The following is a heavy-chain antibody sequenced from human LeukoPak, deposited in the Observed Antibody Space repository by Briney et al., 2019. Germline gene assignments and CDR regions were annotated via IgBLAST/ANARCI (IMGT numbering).Heavy chain of an antibody. Sequence: PGGSLRLSCADSGFTFSRYWMHWVRQTPGKGLVWVSCISADGSVTRYADSVKGRFTISRDNTKSTLYLQMHNLRAEDTAVYYCATAGGDGSRMGFDPWGQGTLVTVSS. D-gene: IGHD2-15*01. J-gene: IGHJ5*02. CDR1: GFTFSRYW. CDR2: ISADGSVT. V-gene: IGHV3-74*01. CDR3: ATAGGDGSRMGFDP.